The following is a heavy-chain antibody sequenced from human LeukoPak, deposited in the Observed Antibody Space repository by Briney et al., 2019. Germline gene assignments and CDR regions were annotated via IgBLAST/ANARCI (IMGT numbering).Heavy chain of an antibody. D-gene: IGHD6-19*01. J-gene: IGHJ4*02. CDR2: IRYDGSNK. CDR3: AKDPGLAVAGLY. Sequence: GGSLRLSCAASGFTFSSYGMHWGRQAPGKGLEWVAFIRYDGSNKYYADSVKGRFTISRVNSKNTLYLQMNSLRAEDTAVYYCAKDPGLAVAGLYWGQGTLVTVSS. CDR1: GFTFSSYG. V-gene: IGHV3-30*02.